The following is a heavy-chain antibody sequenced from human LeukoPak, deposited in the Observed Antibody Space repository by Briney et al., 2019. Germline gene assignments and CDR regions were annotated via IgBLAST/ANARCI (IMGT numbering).Heavy chain of an antibody. V-gene: IGHV1-2*02. CDR3: ARGSFYYYYYMDV. D-gene: IGHD6-19*01. Sequence: ASVKVSCKASGYTFTSYYMHWVRQATGQGLEWMGWINPNSGGTNYAQKFQGRVTMTRDTSISTAYMELSRLRSDDTAVYYCARGSFYYYYYMDVWGKGTTVTISS. J-gene: IGHJ6*03. CDR1: GYTFTSYY. CDR2: INPNSGGT.